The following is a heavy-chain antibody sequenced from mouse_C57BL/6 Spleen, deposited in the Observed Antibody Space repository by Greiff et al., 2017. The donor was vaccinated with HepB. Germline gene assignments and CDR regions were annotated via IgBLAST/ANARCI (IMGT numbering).Heavy chain of an antibody. D-gene: IGHD3-2*02. CDR3: ARSGDRWYFDV. CDR2: INYDGSST. V-gene: IGHV5-16*01. J-gene: IGHJ1*03. Sequence: EVKVVESEGGLVQPGSSMKLSCTASGFTFSDYYMAWVRQVPEKGLEWVANINYDGSSTYYLDSLKSRFIISRDNAKNILYLQMSSLKSEDTATYYCARSGDRWYFDVWGTGTTVTVSS. CDR1: GFTFSDYY.